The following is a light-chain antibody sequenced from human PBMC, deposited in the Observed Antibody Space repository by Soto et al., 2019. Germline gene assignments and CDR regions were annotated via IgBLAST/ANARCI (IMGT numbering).Light chain of an antibody. Sequence: AIQLTQSPSSLSASVGDTVSITCRASHDIVSSLAWYQQKSGKPPKLLIYSASALHTGVPSSLSGTRSGTDFTLSITSLQPEDFATYYCQQFKTYPVTFGQGTRLDIK. CDR2: SAS. CDR1: HDIVSS. V-gene: IGKV1-13*02. CDR3: QQFKTYPVT. J-gene: IGKJ5*01.